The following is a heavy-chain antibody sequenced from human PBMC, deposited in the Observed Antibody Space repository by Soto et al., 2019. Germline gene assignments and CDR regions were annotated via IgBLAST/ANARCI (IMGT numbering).Heavy chain of an antibody. CDR3: AREFGGSRVFDY. V-gene: IGHV1-18*01. Sequence: GASVKVSCKASGYTFTSCGISWVRQAPGQGLEWMGIINTNADTTNYAQKFQGRVTVTRDTSTSTVYMEFRSLRSEDTAVYFCAREFGGSRVFDYWGQGTLVTVSS. J-gene: IGHJ4*02. CDR2: INTNADTT. CDR1: GYTFTSCG. D-gene: IGHD1-26*01.